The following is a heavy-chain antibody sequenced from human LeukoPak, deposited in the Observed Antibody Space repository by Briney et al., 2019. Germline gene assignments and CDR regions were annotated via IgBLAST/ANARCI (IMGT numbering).Heavy chain of an antibody. CDR3: ARAYSSGYCYIFDS. Sequence: SQTLSLSFSISGDSVSCNSASWNWIRQSPSRGLEWLGRTYYRSKWYNDYAVSVKSRITINPDTSKNQFSLQLNSVTPEDTDVYYCARAYSSGYCYIFDSWGQRTLVTVSS. D-gene: IGHD3-22*01. J-gene: IGHJ4*02. CDR1: GDSVSCNSAS. CDR2: TYYRSKWYN. V-gene: IGHV6-1*01.